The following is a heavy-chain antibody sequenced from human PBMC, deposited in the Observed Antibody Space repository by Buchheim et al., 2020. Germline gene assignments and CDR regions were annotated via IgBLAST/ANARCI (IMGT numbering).Heavy chain of an antibody. V-gene: IGHV3-30-3*01. CDR1: GFTFSSYA. Sequence: QVQLVESGGGVVQPGRSLRLSCAASGFTFSSYAMHWVRQAPGKGLEWVAVISYDGSNKYYADSVKGRFTISRDNSKNTLYLQMNSLRAEDTAVYYCARVYGDYVFDYWGQGTL. J-gene: IGHJ4*02. CDR2: ISYDGSNK. D-gene: IGHD4-17*01. CDR3: ARVYGDYVFDY.